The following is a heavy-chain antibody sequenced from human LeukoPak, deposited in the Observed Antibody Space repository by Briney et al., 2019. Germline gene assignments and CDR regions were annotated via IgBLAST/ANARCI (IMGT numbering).Heavy chain of an antibody. V-gene: IGHV3-9*03. Sequence: GGSLRLSCAASGFTFDDYAMHWVRQAPGKGLEWVSGISWNSGSIGYADSVKGRFTISRDNAKNSLYLQMNSLRAEDMALYYCAKEGRGSGYFDYWGQGTLVTVSS. CDR2: ISWNSGSI. J-gene: IGHJ4*02. D-gene: IGHD3-3*01. CDR3: AKEGRGSGYFDY. CDR1: GFTFDDYA.